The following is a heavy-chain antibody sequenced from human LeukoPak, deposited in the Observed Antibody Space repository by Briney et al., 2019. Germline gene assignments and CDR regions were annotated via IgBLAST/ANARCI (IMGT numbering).Heavy chain of an antibody. CDR3: AKEGAYPILPSDS. CDR2: IKQDGSEK. CDR1: GFTFSSYW. J-gene: IGHJ5*01. V-gene: IGHV3-7*01. D-gene: IGHD1-26*01. Sequence: GGPLRLSCAASGFTFSSYWMNWVRQAPGKGLEWVANIKQDGSEKFCVDSVKGRFPISRDNAKNSLYLKMNSLRAEDTTVDYCAKEGAYPILPSDSWGQGTLVTVSS.